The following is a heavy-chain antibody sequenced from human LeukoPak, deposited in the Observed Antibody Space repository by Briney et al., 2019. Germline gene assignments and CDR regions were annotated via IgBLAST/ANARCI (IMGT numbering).Heavy chain of an antibody. V-gene: IGHV1-2*02. Sequence: ASVKVSCKASGYTFTAYYIHWVRQAPGQGLEWMGWISPNSGGTDYPQKFQGRVTTTRDTSISTAYMELSSLRSDDTAVYYCAIQPWGSGNNWYFDLWGRGTLVTVSS. CDR2: ISPNSGGT. CDR3: AIQPWGSGNNWYFDL. J-gene: IGHJ2*01. D-gene: IGHD7-27*01. CDR1: GYTFTAYY.